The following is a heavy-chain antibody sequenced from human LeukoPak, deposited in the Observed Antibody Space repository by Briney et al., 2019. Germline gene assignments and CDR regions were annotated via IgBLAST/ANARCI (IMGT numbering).Heavy chain of an antibody. Sequence: SETLSLTCTVSGGSISSGSYYWSWIRQPAGKGLEWIGRIYTSGSTNYNPSLKSRVTISVDTSKNQFPLKLSSVTAADTAVYYCARERIAVPHWFDPWGQGTLVTVSS. V-gene: IGHV4-61*02. CDR2: IYTSGST. J-gene: IGHJ5*02. CDR3: ARERIAVPHWFDP. CDR1: GGSISSGSYY. D-gene: IGHD6-6*01.